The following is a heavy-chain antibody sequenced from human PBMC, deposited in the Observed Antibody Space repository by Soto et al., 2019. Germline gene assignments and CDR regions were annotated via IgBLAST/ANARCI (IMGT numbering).Heavy chain of an antibody. CDR1: GASISSGPFY. CDR3: ERVQNVVRGVRWFDP. CDR2: IYYLGDT. J-gene: IGHJ5*02. V-gene: IGHV4-31*03. D-gene: IGHD3-10*01. Sequence: QVQLRESGPGLVEPSQTLSLTCTISGASISSGPFYWGWIRQHPGQGLEWIGHIYYLGDTFYNPSLKSRAFISVDSSVNQFSLTLISVTASDTAVYYCERVQNVVRGVRWFDPWGQGILVTVSS.